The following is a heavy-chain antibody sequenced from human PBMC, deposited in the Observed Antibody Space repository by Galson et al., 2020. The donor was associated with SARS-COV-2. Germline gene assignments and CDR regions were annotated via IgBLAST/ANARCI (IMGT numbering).Heavy chain of an antibody. CDR3: ARDGASLVWGSYRYSLFPTNWFDP. CDR2: INWNGGST. Sequence: GGSLRLSCAASGFTFDDYGMSWVRQAPGKGLEWVSGINWNGGSTGYADSVKGRFTISRDNAKNSLYLQMNSLRAEDTALYYCARDGASLVWGSYRYSLFPTNWFDPWGQGTLVTVSS. V-gene: IGHV3-20*04. D-gene: IGHD3-16*02. J-gene: IGHJ5*02. CDR1: GFTFDDYG.